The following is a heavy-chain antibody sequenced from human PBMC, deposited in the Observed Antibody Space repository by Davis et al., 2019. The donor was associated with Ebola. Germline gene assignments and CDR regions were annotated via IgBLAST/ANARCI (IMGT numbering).Heavy chain of an antibody. V-gene: IGHV3-7*01. CDR1: GFTFSSYW. D-gene: IGHD3-22*01. CDR3: ARVVTMIVVT. CDR2: IKQDGSEK. Sequence: GEPLKISCAASGFTFSSYWMSWVRQAPGKGLEWVANIKQDGSEKYYVDSVKGRFTISRDNAKNSLYLQMNSLRAEDTAVYYCARVVTMIVVTWGQGTLVTVSS. J-gene: IGHJ4*02.